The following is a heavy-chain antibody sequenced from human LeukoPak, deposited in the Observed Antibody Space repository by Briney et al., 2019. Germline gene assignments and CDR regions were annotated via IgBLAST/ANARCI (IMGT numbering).Heavy chain of an antibody. CDR3: ARGIVVVPAAYFDY. V-gene: IGHV4-31*03. CDR1: GGSISSGGYY. J-gene: IGHJ4*02. CDR2: IYYSGST. Sequence: PSETLSLTCTVSGGSISSGGYYWSWLRQHPGKGLEWIGYIYYSGSTYYNPSLKSRVTISVDTSKNQFSLKLSSVTAADTAVYYCARGIVVVPAAYFDYWGQGTLVTVSS. D-gene: IGHD2-2*01.